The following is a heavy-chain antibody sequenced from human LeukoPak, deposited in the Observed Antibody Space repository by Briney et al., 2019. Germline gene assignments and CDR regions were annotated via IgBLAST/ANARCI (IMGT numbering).Heavy chain of an antibody. Sequence: QPGRSLRLSCTASGFTFGDYAMSWVHQAPGKGLEWVGFIRSRTHGGTTEFAAPVKDRFSISRDDSKRIAYLQMNSLRAEDTAVYYCARVFSYYYGSGSHNWFDPWGQGTLVTVSS. D-gene: IGHD3-10*01. CDR1: GFTFGDYA. V-gene: IGHV3-49*04. J-gene: IGHJ5*02. CDR3: ARVFSYYYGSGSHNWFDP. CDR2: IRSRTHGGTT.